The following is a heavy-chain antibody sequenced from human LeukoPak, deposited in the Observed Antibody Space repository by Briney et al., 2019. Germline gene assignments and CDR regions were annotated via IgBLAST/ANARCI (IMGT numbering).Heavy chain of an antibody. CDR1: GYTFTSYA. D-gene: IGHD3-10*01. CDR3: ARDPDGSGSYYRGAFDY. V-gene: IGHV7-4-1*02. J-gene: IGHJ4*02. CDR2: ITTNTGNP. Sequence: GASVKVSCKASGYTFTSYALNWVRQAPGQGLEWMGWITTNTGNPTYAQGFTGRFVFSLDTTVSTAYLQISSLKAEDTAVYYCARDPDGSGSYYRGAFDYWGQGTLVTASS.